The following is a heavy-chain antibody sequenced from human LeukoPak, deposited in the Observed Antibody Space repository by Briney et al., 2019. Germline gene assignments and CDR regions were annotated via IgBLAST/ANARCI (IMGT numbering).Heavy chain of an antibody. CDR3: AGPRFGELLYDY. CDR2: IYTGGTT. Sequence: PGGSLRLSCAASGFTFSSYAMSWVRQAPGKGLEWVSLIYTGGTTYYADSVKGRFTISRDNSKNTLYLQMNSLRAEDTAVYYCAGPRFGELLYDYWGRGTLVSVSS. J-gene: IGHJ4*02. V-gene: IGHV3-53*01. CDR1: GFTFSSYA. D-gene: IGHD3-10*01.